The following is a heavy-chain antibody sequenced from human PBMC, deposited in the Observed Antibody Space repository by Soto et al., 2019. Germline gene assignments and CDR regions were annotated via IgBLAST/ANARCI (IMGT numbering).Heavy chain of an antibody. Sequence: SETLSLTCAVYGGSFSGYYWSWIRQPPGKGLEWIGEINHSGSTNYNPSLKSRVTISVDTSKNQFSLKLSSVTAADTAVYYCARGTRVKSHIVVVVAATLRQNAFDIWGQGTMVTVSS. CDR1: GGSFSGYY. J-gene: IGHJ3*02. D-gene: IGHD2-15*01. V-gene: IGHV4-34*01. CDR2: INHSGST. CDR3: ARGTRVKSHIVVVVAATLRQNAFDI.